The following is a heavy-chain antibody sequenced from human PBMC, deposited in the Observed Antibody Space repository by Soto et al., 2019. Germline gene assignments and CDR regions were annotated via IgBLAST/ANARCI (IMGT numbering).Heavy chain of an antibody. D-gene: IGHD3-3*01. CDR1: GGSFSGYY. J-gene: IGHJ5*02. CDR2: INHSGST. CDR3: ARGGRVITIFGVVIDNWFDP. Sequence: QVQLQQWGAGLLKPSETLSLTCAVYGGSFSGYYWSWIRQPPGKGLEWIGEINHSGSTNYNPSLKSRVTISVDTSKNQFSLKLSSVTAADTAVYYCARGGRVITIFGVVIDNWFDPWGQGTLVTVSS. V-gene: IGHV4-34*01.